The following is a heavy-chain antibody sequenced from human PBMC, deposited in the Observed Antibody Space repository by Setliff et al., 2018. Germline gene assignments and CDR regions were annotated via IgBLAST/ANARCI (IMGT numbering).Heavy chain of an antibody. CDR1: GFTFSSYS. J-gene: IGHJ4*02. CDR2: IGSSSSTT. CDR3: ARESFCSSTSCFPDF. Sequence: GGSLRLSCAASGFTFSSYSMNWVRQAPGKGLEWVSYIGSSSSTTHYADSVNGRFSISRDNARSSLFLQMNSLRDEDTAVYYCARESFCSSTSCFPDFWGQGTLVTVSS. V-gene: IGHV3-48*02. D-gene: IGHD2-2*01.